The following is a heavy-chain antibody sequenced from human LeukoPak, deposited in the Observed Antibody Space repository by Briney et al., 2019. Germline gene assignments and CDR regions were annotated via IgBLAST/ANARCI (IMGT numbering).Heavy chain of an antibody. Sequence: SETLSLTCTVSGGSISSYYWSWIRQPPGKGLEWIGYIYYSGSTNYNPSLKSRVTISVDTSKNQFSLKLSSVTAADTALYYCARRRAEGGSNGHYNWFDPWGQGTLVTVSS. CDR1: GGSISSYY. V-gene: IGHV4-59*08. CDR3: ARRRAEGGSNGHYNWFDP. CDR2: IYYSGST. J-gene: IGHJ5*02. D-gene: IGHD6-13*01.